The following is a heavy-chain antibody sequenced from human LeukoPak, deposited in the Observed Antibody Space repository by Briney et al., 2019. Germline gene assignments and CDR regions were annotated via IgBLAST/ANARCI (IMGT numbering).Heavy chain of an antibody. J-gene: IGHJ4*02. D-gene: IGHD2-8*01. Sequence: GGSLRLSCAASGFTFSSYAMSRVRQAPGKGLEWVSAISGSGGSTYYADSVKGRFTISRDNSKNTLYLQMNSLRAGDTAVYYCAKDLLYRYFDYWGQGTLVTVSS. CDR2: ISGSGGST. V-gene: IGHV3-23*01. CDR1: GFTFSSYA. CDR3: AKDLLYRYFDY.